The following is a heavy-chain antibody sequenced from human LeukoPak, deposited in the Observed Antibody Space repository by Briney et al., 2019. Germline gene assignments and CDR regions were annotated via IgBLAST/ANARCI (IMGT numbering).Heavy chain of an antibody. Sequence: GGSLRLSCAASGFTFSSYWMSWVRQAPGKGLEWVANIKQDGSEKYYVDSVKGRFTISRDNAKNSLYLQMNSLRAEDTAVYYCARTGLTMVRGVIMSWFDPWGQGTLVTVSS. J-gene: IGHJ5*02. CDR3: ARTGLTMVRGVIMSWFDP. CDR1: GFTFSSYW. V-gene: IGHV3-7*01. D-gene: IGHD3-10*01. CDR2: IKQDGSEK.